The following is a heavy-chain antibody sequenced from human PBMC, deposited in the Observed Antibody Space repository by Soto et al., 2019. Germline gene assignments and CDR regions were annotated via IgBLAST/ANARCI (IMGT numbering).Heavy chain of an antibody. Sequence: SETLSLTCAVYGGSFSGYYWSWIRQPPGKGLEWIGEINHSGSTNYNPSHKSRITITVDTSKNQISQKLNYVTAADKAVYYCARRWGPTFDFWGQGTLVTVSS. CDR1: GGSFSGYY. V-gene: IGHV4-34*01. CDR2: INHSGST. J-gene: IGHJ4*02. CDR3: ARRWGPTFDF. D-gene: IGHD1-26*01.